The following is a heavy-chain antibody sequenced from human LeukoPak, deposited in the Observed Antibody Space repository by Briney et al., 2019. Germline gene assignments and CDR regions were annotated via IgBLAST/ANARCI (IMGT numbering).Heavy chain of an antibody. CDR2: IYPRGS. CDR3: ARVLAVAGTAARIDY. V-gene: IGHV4-4*07. Sequence: PSETLSLTCTVSGGSISTYYWSWIRQAAGKGLEWIGRIYPRGSDYNPSLKSRVTMSLDTSKKQFSLNLRSVTAADTAVYYCARVLAVAGTAARIDYWGQGTLVTVSS. CDR1: GGSISTYY. J-gene: IGHJ4*02. D-gene: IGHD6-19*01.